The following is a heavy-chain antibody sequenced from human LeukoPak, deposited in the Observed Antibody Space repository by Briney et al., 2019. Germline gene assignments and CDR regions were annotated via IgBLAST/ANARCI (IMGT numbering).Heavy chain of an antibody. Sequence: SETLSLTCTVSGGSISSSSYYWGWIRQPAGKGLEWTGRIFTSGSTNYNPSLKSRVTMSVDTSKNQFSLKLSSVTAADTAVYYCARVGIASFDYWGQGTLVTVSS. CDR2: IFTSGST. V-gene: IGHV4-61*02. D-gene: IGHD3-3*02. CDR1: GGSISSSSYY. CDR3: ARVGIASFDY. J-gene: IGHJ4*02.